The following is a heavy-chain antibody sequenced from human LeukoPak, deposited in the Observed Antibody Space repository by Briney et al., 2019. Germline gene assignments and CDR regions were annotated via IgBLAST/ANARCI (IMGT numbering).Heavy chain of an antibody. CDR3: ARDVDCSSTSCYPDAFDI. V-gene: IGHV3-7*01. J-gene: IGHJ3*02. CDR1: GFTFGDYA. D-gene: IGHD2-2*01. Sequence: GGSLRLSCTASGFTFGDYAMSWVRQAPGKGLEWVANIKQDGSEKYYVDSVKGRFTISRDNAKNSLYLQMNSLRAEDTAVYYCARDVDCSSTSCYPDAFDIWGQGTMVTVSS. CDR2: IKQDGSEK.